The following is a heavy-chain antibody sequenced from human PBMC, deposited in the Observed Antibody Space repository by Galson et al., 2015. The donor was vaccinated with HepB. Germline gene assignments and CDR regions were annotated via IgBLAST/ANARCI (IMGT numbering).Heavy chain of an antibody. CDR1: GYTFSSYD. Sequence: SLRLSCAASGYTFSSYDMHWVRQAPGKGLEWVSSVSARRGGAHHADSVKGRFAVSRDNSKNTLYLRMNSLRAEDTAVYYCAKPPWTVFGVVSRKSYYFDHWGRGTLSPSPQ. J-gene: IGHJ4*02. V-gene: IGHV3-23*01. CDR3: AKPPWTVFGVVSRKSYYFDH. D-gene: IGHD3-3*01. CDR2: VSARRGGA.